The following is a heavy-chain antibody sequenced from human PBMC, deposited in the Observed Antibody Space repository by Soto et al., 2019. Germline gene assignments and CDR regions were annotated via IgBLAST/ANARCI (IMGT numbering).Heavy chain of an antibody. CDR1: GGSISSGGYY. CDR2: IYYSGST. D-gene: IGHD5-18*01. CDR3: ARGLRELWSTPLDY. Sequence: LSLTCTVSGGSISSGGYYWSWIRQHPGKGLEWIGYIYYSGSTYYNPSLKSRVTISVDTSKNQFSLKLSSVTAADTAVYYCARGLRELWSTPLDYWGQGTLVTVSS. V-gene: IGHV4-31*03. J-gene: IGHJ4*02.